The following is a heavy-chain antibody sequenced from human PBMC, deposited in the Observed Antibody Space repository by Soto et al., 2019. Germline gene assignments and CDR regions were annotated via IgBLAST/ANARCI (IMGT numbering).Heavy chain of an antibody. V-gene: IGHV3-48*02. Sequence: GGSLRLSCAASGFTFSSYSMNWVRQAPGKGLEWVSYISSSSSTIYYADSVKGRFTISRDNAKNSLYLQMNSLRDEDTAVYYCARDRRITMVRGVIKAWYYYDSSGYSRDGNYYYGMDVWGQGTTVTVSS. CDR1: GFTFSSYS. CDR3: ARDRRITMVRGVIKAWYYYDSSGYSRDGNYYYGMDV. CDR2: ISSSSSTI. J-gene: IGHJ6*02. D-gene: IGHD3-10*01.